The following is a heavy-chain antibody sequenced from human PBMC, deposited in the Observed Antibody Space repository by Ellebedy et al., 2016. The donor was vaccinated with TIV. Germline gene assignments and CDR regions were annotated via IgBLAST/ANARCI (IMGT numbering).Heavy chain of an antibody. CDR2: ISSSGSST. V-gene: IGHV3-23*01. CDR1: GFTFRSYA. J-gene: IGHJ4*02. D-gene: IGHD3-22*01. Sequence: GESLKISCEASGFTFRSYAMTWVRQAPGKGLDWVSAISSSGSSTYYANSVEGRFIISRDNSKRTLYLQMNSLRDEDTAVYYCAKGRGGGPDRSAPRYYFDSWGLGTLVTVSS. CDR3: AKGRGGGPDRSAPRYYFDS.